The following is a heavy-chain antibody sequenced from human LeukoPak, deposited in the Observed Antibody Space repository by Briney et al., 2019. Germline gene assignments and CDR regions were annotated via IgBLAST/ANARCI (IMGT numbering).Heavy chain of an antibody. Sequence: PSETLPLTCTVSGGSISSYYWSWIRHPPEKGLEWIGYIYHSGITNYNPSIKSRVTISVDTSKTQFSLKLRSVTAADTAVYYCARTALFYDFWKGMDVWGQGTTVTVSS. CDR3: ARTALFYDFWKGMDV. V-gene: IGHV4-59*01. CDR2: IYHSGIT. J-gene: IGHJ6*02. D-gene: IGHD3-3*01. CDR1: GGSISSYY.